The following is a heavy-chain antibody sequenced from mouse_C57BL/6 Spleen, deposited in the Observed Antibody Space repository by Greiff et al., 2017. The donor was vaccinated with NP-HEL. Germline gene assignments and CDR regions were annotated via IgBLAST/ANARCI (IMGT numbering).Heavy chain of an antibody. CDR3: ARGGVNYGSSYVFAY. J-gene: IGHJ3*01. CDR2: INPNNGGT. V-gene: IGHV1-26*01. CDR1: GYTFTDYY. D-gene: IGHD1-1*01. Sequence: EVQLQQSGPELVKPGASVKISCKASGYTFTDYYMNWVKQSHGKSLEWIGDINPNNGGTSYNQKFKGKATLTVDKSSSTAYMELRSLTSEDSAVYYCARGGVNYGSSYVFAYWGQGTLVTVSA.